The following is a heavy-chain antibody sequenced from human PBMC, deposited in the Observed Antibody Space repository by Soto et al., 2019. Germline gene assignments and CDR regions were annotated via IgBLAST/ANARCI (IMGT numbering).Heavy chain of an antibody. D-gene: IGHD6-19*01. CDR1: GYPIISGYY. Sequence: PSETLSLTCAVSGYPIISGYYSVWIRHPPGKVREWIGSIYHSGSTYYNSSLKSRVTISIDTSKNQFSLKLSSVTAADTAVYYRGRDMAMAGTPPVGPWGQGTMVTVSS. CDR3: GRDMAMAGTPPVGP. J-gene: IGHJ5*02. CDR2: IYHSGST. V-gene: IGHV4-38-2*02.